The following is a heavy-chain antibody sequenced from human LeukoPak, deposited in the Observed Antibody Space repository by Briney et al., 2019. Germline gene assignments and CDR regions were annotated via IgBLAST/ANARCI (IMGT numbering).Heavy chain of an antibody. CDR1: GGSISSYH. V-gene: IGHV4-59*13. CDR2: ISYIGNT. J-gene: IGHJ4*02. D-gene: IGHD3-22*01. Sequence: SETLSLTCTVSGGSISSYHWSWIRQPPGKGLEWIGYISYIGNTNYSPSLKSRVTISIDTPKNQFSLKLTSVTAADTAVYYCARATYYYDSSGSYVRYYFDYWGQGTLVTVSS. CDR3: ARATYYYDSSGSYVRYYFDY.